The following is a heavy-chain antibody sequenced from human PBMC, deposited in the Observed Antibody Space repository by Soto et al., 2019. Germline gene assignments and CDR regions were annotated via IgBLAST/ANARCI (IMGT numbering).Heavy chain of an antibody. CDR1: GFSLSTSGVG. V-gene: IGHV2-5*02. Sequence: QITLKESGPTLVKPTQTLTLTCTFSGFSLSTSGVGVGWIRQPPGKALEWLALIYWDDDKRYSPSPKSRLTITQDTSKNQVVLTMTNMDPVDTATYYCAHRPAYCSGGSCYSGFDYWGQGTLVTVSS. CDR2: IYWDDDK. CDR3: AHRPAYCSGGSCYSGFDY. D-gene: IGHD2-15*01. J-gene: IGHJ4*02.